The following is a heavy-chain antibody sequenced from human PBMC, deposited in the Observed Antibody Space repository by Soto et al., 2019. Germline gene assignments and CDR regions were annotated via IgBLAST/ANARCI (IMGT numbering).Heavy chain of an antibody. V-gene: IGHV4-4*02. J-gene: IGHJ5*01. D-gene: IGHD3-22*01. CDR1: GAPISTGNW. Sequence: QVHLQESGPGLVQSSGTLSLTCGVSGAPISTGNWWTWVRQPPGKGLEWTGEIYHGGNTNYRPSLKSRGTISVDKAKNQFSLRLSSVTAADTAVYYCASHSSSYYYSSAYYDSWGQGALVTVSS. CDR2: IYHGGNT. CDR3: ASHSSSYYYSSAYYDS.